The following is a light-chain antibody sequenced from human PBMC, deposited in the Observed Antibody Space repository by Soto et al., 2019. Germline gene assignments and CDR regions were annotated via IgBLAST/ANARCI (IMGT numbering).Light chain of an antibody. J-gene: IGLJ1*01. CDR2: DVS. CDR3: CSYAGSYTYV. CDR1: SSDVGGYNY. V-gene: IGLV2-11*01. Sequence: QSALTQPRSVSGSPGQSVTISCTGTSSDVGGYNYVSWYQQHPGKAPKLIIFDVSKQPSGVPDRFSGSKSGNTASLTISGLQAEDEADYYCCSYAGSYTYVLGGGTKVTVL.